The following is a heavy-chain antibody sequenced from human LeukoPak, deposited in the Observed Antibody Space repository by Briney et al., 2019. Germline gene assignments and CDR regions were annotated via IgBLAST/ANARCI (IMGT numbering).Heavy chain of an antibody. J-gene: IGHJ4*02. V-gene: IGHV1-2*02. Sequence: ASVKVSCKASGHTFTGYYMHWVRQAPGQGLEWMGWINPNSGGTNYAQKFQGRVTMTRDTSISTAYMELSRLRSDDTAVYYCARVSPYSRTYWGQGTLVTVSS. CDR2: INPNSGGT. CDR3: ARVSPYSRTY. CDR1: GHTFTGYY. D-gene: IGHD6-13*01.